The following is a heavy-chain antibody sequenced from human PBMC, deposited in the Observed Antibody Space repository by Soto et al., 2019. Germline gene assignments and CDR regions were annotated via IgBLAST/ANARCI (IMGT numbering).Heavy chain of an antibody. CDR3: ARYRDGCNSAYYYYGMDV. D-gene: IGHD2-15*01. CDR2: MNTTSGNT. V-gene: IGHV1-8*01. CDR1: GYTFTSYD. J-gene: IGHJ6*02. Sequence: QVQLVQSGAEVKKPGASVKVSCKASGYTFTSYDINWVRQATGQGLEWMGWMNTTSGNTGYAQKFQGRVTMTRNTSISTAYMELSSLRSEDTAVYYCARYRDGCNSAYYYYGMDVWGQGTTVTVSS.